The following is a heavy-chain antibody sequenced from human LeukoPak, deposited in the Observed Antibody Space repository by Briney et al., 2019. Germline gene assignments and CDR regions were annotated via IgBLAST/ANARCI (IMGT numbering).Heavy chain of an antibody. CDR3: ARGSVRGVTPFDY. CDR2: IYYSGST. J-gene: IGHJ4*02. CDR1: GGSISSYY. D-gene: IGHD3-10*01. Sequence: SETLSLTCTVSGGSISSYYWSWIRQPPGKGLEWIGYIYYSGSTNYNPSLKSRVPISVDTSKNQFSLKLSSVTAADTAVYYCARGSVRGVTPFDYWGQGTLVTVSS. V-gene: IGHV4-59*01.